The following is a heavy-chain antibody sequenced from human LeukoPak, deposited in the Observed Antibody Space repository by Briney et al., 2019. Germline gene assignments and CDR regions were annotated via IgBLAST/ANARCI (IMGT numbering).Heavy chain of an antibody. Sequence: GGSLRLSCAASGFTFSSYAMTWVRQAPGKGLGWVSAIRGSGTGTYYADSVRGRFTISRDNSKNTLYLHMNSLRAEDTAIYYCAKHNGAAAGVPYYFDSWGQGTLVTVSS. V-gene: IGHV3-23*01. J-gene: IGHJ4*02. CDR2: IRGSGTGT. D-gene: IGHD6-13*01. CDR3: AKHNGAAAGVPYYFDS. CDR1: GFTFSSYA.